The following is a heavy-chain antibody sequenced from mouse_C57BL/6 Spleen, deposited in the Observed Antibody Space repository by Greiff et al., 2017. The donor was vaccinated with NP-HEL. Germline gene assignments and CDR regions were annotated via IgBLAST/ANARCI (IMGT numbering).Heavy chain of an antibody. V-gene: IGHV1-80*01. CDR3: ARGELGRGVFDY. Sequence: QVQLQQSGAELVKPGASVKISCKASGYAFSSYWMNWVKQRPGKGLEWIGQIYPGDGDTNYNGKFKGKATLTADKSSSTAYMQLSSLTSEDSAVYFCARGELGRGVFDYWGQGTTLTVSS. CDR2: IYPGDGDT. CDR1: GYAFSSYW. J-gene: IGHJ2*01. D-gene: IGHD4-1*01.